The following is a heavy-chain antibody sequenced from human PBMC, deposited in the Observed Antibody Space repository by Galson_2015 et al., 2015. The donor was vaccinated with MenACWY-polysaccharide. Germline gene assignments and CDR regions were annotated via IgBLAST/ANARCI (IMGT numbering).Heavy chain of an antibody. V-gene: IGHV4-59*08. CDR2: IFYSGST. D-gene: IGHD6-19*01. Sequence: SETLSLTCTVSGGSISSYYWSWIRQPPGKGLEWIGYIFYSGSTKYNPSLKSRLTISVDTSKNQFSLKLSSMTAADTAVYYCASYSSGFSDYWGQGTLVTVSS. CDR1: GGSISSYY. CDR3: ASYSSGFSDY. J-gene: IGHJ4*02.